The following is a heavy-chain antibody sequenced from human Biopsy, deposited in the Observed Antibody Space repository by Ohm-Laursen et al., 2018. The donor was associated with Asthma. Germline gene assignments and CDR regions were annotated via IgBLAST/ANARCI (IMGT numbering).Heavy chain of an antibody. CDR1: GFAFNNSS. J-gene: IGHJ5*02. CDR2: ISASGVRT. D-gene: IGHD3-22*01. V-gene: IGHV3-23*01. CDR3: AKITTDRQKANSWFDP. Sequence: GSLRLSCSASGFAFNNSSMTWVRQAPGKGLEWVSSISASGVRTFYADSVKGRFTVSRDSSRNTLYLQLSTLRVEDTAVYFCAKITTDRQKANSWFDPWGQGTLVTVSS.